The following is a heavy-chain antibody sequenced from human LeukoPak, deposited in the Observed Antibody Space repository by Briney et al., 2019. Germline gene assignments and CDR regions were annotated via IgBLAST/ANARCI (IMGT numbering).Heavy chain of an antibody. D-gene: IGHD4-11*01. CDR3: ARDYSNYPYYYYYYGMDV. CDR2: IASDGSST. CDR1: GFTFSSYW. Sequence: RGSLRLSCAASGFTFSSYWMNWVRQAPGKGLVWVSRIASDGSSTTYADSVKGRFSISRDNAKNTLYLQMNSLRAEDTAVYYCARDYSNYPYYYYYYGMDVWGQGTTVTVSS. V-gene: IGHV3-74*01. J-gene: IGHJ6*01.